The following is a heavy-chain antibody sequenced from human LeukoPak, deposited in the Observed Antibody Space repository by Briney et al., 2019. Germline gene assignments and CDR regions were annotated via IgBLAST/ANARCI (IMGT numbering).Heavy chain of an antibody. CDR2: ISAYNGNT. J-gene: IGHJ6*03. V-gene: IGHV1-18*01. CDR3: ARLQFGGSISRYYYYYTDF. CDR1: GYIFINYG. D-gene: IGHD5-24*01. Sequence: GASVKVSCKASGYIFINYGISWVRQAPGQGLEWMGWISAYNGNTDYAQKFQGRVTMTTDTSTTTAYMEVRSLRSDDTAVYYCARLQFGGSISRYYYYYTDFWGKGTTVTVPS.